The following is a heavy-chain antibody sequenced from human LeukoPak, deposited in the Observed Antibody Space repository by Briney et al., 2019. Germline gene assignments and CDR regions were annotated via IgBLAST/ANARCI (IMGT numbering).Heavy chain of an antibody. Sequence: QPGGSLRLSCVASGFTFGTYTFNWVRQAPGKGLEWLSYISSGGLTIFYADSVKGRFTISRDNTKNAIYLDMTNLRAEDTAVYYCARDFDYGDYIDFWGQGTLVAVSS. D-gene: IGHD4/OR15-4a*01. CDR1: GFTFGTYT. CDR3: ARDFDYGDYIDF. J-gene: IGHJ4*02. V-gene: IGHV3-48*04. CDR2: ISSGGLTI.